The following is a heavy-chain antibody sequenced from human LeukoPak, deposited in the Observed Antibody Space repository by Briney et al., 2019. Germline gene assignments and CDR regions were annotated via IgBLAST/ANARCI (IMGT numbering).Heavy chain of an antibody. V-gene: IGHV1-69*05. J-gene: IGHJ4*02. CDR3: ARDYYDSSGLNFDY. CDR1: GGTFISYA. D-gene: IGHD3-22*01. Sequence: SVKVSCKASGGTFISYAISWVRQAPGQGREWRGRIIAIFGRANYAQKFQGRVTITTDESTSTAYMELSSLRSEDTAVYYCARDYYDSSGLNFDYWGQGTLVTVSS. CDR2: IIAIFGRA.